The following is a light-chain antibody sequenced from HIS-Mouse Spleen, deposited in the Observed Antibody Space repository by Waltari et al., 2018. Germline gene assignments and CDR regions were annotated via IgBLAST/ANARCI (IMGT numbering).Light chain of an antibody. V-gene: IGLV3-25*03. CDR2: NDR. CDR3: QSADSSGTYVV. J-gene: IGLJ2*01. Sequence: SYELTQPPPVSVSPGQTARITCSGDALPKQYAYGYQQKPGQAPVLGMNNDRERPSGIHERFSGASSGTTVTLTISGVQAEDEAGYYCQSADSSGTYVVFGGGTKLTVL. CDR1: ALPKQY.